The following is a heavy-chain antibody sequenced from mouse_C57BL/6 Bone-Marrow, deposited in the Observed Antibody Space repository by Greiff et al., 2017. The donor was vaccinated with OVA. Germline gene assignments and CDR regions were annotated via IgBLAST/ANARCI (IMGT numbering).Heavy chain of an antibody. V-gene: IGHV1-69*01. CDR2: IDPSDSYT. J-gene: IGHJ3*01. CDR1: GYTFTSYW. Sequence: QVQLQQPGAELVMPGASVKLSCKASGYTFTSYWMHWVKQRPGQGLEWIGEIDPSDSYTNYNQKFKGKSTLTVDKYSSPAYMQLSSLTSEDAAVYYCARPRYGSSSFAYWGQGTLVTVSA. D-gene: IGHD1-1*01. CDR3: ARPRYGSSSFAY.